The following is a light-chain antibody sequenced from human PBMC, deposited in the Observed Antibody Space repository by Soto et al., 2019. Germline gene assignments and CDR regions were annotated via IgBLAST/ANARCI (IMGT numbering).Light chain of an antibody. CDR3: QQHGASIT. CDR1: QNVNNNF. J-gene: IGKJ4*01. Sequence: VLTQSPRTLSLSPGERATLSCRASQNVNNNFVAWYQQKPGQAPSLLIYGVSDRATGVPDRFSGSGSGTDFTLTISRLEPEDFAVYYCQQHGASITFGGGTRVESK. V-gene: IGKV3-20*01. CDR2: GVS.